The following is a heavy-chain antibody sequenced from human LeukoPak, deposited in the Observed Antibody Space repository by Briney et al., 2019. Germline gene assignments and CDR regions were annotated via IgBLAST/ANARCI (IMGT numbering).Heavy chain of an antibody. J-gene: IGHJ4*02. CDR3: AKGSGYDFWSGYYTEVLWLFDY. CDR1: GFTFSSYA. V-gene: IGHV3-23*01. Sequence: AGGSLRLSCAASGFTFSSYAVSWVRQAPGKGLEWVSAISGSGGSTYYADSVKGRFTISRDNSKNTLYLQMNSLRAEDTAVYYCAKGSGYDFWSGYYTEVLWLFDYWGQGTLVTVSS. CDR2: ISGSGGST. D-gene: IGHD3-3*01.